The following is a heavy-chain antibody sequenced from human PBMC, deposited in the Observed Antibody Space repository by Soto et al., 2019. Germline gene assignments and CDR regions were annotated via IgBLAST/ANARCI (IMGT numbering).Heavy chain of an antibody. D-gene: IGHD3-22*01. CDR2: ISTSGSTI. CDR1: GFTFSDYF. J-gene: IGHJ6*02. CDR3: AKAMGGYYYDSSGYSSYYGMDV. Sequence: GGSLRLSCAASGFTFSDYFMSWIRQAPGKGLEWVSYISTSGSTIYYADSVKGRFTISRDNSKNTLYLQMNSLRAEDTAVYYCAKAMGGYYYDSSGYSSYYGMDVWGQGTTVTV. V-gene: IGHV3-11*04.